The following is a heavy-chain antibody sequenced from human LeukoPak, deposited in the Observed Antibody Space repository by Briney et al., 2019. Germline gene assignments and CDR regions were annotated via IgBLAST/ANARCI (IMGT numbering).Heavy chain of an antibody. CDR2: IYYSGST. D-gene: IGHD3-10*01. J-gene: IGHJ4*02. CDR1: GGSISSSSYY. V-gene: IGHV4-39*01. CDR3: ARPYGSGSYFDY. Sequence: PSETLSLTCTVSGGSISSSSYYWGSIRQPPGKGLEWIGSIYYSGSTYYNPSLKSRVTISVDTSKNQFSLKLSSVTAADTAVYYCARPYGSGSYFDYWGQGTLVTVSS.